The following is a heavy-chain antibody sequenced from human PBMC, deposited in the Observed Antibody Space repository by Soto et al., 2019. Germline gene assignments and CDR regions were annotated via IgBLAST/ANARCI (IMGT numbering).Heavy chain of an antibody. CDR3: ARSSGSFYTLGH. CDR2: INIAKGNT. J-gene: IGHJ4*02. Sequence: QGQLVQSGAEVKKPGASVKVSCKASGYTFTSYTMHWVRQAPGQRPVWMGWINIAKGNTQYSQKLQGRVTFTRDTSASTAYMELSTLRSEDTAVYYCARSSGSFYTLGHWGQGTLVTVSS. D-gene: IGHD3-10*01. CDR1: GYTFTSYT. V-gene: IGHV1-3*04.